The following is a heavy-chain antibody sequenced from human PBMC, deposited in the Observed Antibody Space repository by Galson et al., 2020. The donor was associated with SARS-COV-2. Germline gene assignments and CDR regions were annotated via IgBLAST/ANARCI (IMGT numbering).Heavy chain of an antibody. D-gene: IGHD3-22*01. CDR3: ARDNVDYDSSGYYYYA. V-gene: IGHV3-11*01. Sequence: GGSLRLSCAASGFTFSDYYMSWIRQATGKGLEWVSYISSSGSTIYYADSVKGRFTIPRDNAKNSLYLQMNSLRAEDMAVYYCARDNVDYDSSGYYYYAWGQGTLVTVSS. CDR1: GFTFSDYY. J-gene: IGHJ5*02. CDR2: ISSSGSTI.